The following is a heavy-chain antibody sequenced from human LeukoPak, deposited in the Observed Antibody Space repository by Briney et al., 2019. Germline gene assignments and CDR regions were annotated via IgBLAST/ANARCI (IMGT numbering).Heavy chain of an antibody. CDR2: IYYSGSA. V-gene: IGHV4-59*01. J-gene: IGHJ4*02. D-gene: IGHD6-19*01. Sequence: ASETLSLTCTVSGGSISGFYWGWVRQPPGKGLVWSGIIYYSGSANYNPSLQSRVTMSVDTSRNQFPLKLSSVTAAVTAFYYCARDRDSSGWFDYWGQGTLVTVSS. CDR3: ARDRDSSGWFDY. CDR1: GGSISGFY.